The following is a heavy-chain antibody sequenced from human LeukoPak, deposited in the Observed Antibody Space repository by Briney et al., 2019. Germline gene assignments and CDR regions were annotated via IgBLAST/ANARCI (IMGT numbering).Heavy chain of an antibody. Sequence: GGSLRLSSAASRFIFSTYTMTWVRQAPGGALEWVSSISRSNTYIYYAESMKGRFTISRDNGKNSLYLEMNSLRVEDTAVYYCAKEEDSGYVGSYLDVWGKGTTVAVSS. CDR2: ISRSNTYI. V-gene: IGHV3-21*01. D-gene: IGHD5-12*01. CDR3: AKEEDSGYVGSYLDV. CDR1: RFIFSTYT. J-gene: IGHJ6*04.